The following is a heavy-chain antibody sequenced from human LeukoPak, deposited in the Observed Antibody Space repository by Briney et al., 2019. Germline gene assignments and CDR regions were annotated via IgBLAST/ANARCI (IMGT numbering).Heavy chain of an antibody. Sequence: ETLSLTCTVSGGSISSYYWSWVRQAPGKGLEWVSAISGSGGSTYYADSVKGRFTISRDNSKNTLYLQMNSLRAEDTAVYYCAKGPQYYYDSSDPHYFDYWGQGTLVTVCS. CDR2: ISGSGGST. J-gene: IGHJ4*02. V-gene: IGHV3-23*01. CDR3: AKGPQYYYDSSDPHYFDY. D-gene: IGHD3-22*01. CDR1: GGSISSYY.